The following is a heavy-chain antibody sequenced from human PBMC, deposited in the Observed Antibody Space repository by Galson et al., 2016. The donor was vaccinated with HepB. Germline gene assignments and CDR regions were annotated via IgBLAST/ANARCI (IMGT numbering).Heavy chain of an antibody. D-gene: IGHD4-23*01. V-gene: IGHV3-23*01. Sequence: SLRLSCAASGFTFSNYAMNWVRQAPGKGLEWVSTISSSGGTTYYADSVKGRFTISRDNSKNTLYLQMSTLRAEDTAVYYCAKGPLSGGNYDFDYWGQGTLVSVSS. CDR1: GFTFSNYA. J-gene: IGHJ4*02. CDR2: ISSSGGTT. CDR3: AKGPLSGGNYDFDY.